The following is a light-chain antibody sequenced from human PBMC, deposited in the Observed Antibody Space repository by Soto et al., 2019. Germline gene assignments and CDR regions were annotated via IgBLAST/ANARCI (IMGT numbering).Light chain of an antibody. CDR2: GAS. V-gene: IGKV3-20*01. CDR1: QSVSSSF. CDR3: QQYSSSPPRIT. Sequence: EIVLTQSPGTLSLSPGERATLSCRASQSVSSSFFAWYQQKPAHAPLLLIYGASSRATGIPDRFSGSGSGTDFTLTISSLEPEDFAVYYCQQYSSSPPRITFGQGTRLEIK. J-gene: IGKJ5*01.